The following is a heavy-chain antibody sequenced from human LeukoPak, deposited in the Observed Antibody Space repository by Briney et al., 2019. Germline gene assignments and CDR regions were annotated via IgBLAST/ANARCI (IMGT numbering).Heavy chain of an antibody. CDR3: ARAVNPQYCSSTSCSRGLFDP. Sequence: GSSVKVSCKASGGTFSSYAISWVRQAPGQGLEWMGGIIPIFGTANYAQKFQGRVTITTNESTSTAYMELSSLRSEDTAVYYCARAVNPQYCSSTSCSRGLFDPWGQGTLVTVSS. V-gene: IGHV1-69*05. D-gene: IGHD2-2*01. CDR1: GGTFSSYA. CDR2: IIPIFGTA. J-gene: IGHJ5*02.